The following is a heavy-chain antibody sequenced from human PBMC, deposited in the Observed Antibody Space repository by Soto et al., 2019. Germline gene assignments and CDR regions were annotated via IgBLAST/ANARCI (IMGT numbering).Heavy chain of an antibody. J-gene: IGHJ3*02. V-gene: IGHV1-18*01. D-gene: IGHD6-13*01. CDR2: ISAYNGNT. CDR3: ARDSLQQQLVPDAFDI. Sequence: QVQLVRSGAEVKKPGASVKVSCKASGYTFTSYGISWVRQAPGQGLEWMGWISAYNGNTNYAQKLQGRVTMTTDTSTSTAYMELRSLRSDDTAVYYCARDSLQQQLVPDAFDIWGQGTMVTVSS. CDR1: GYTFTSYG.